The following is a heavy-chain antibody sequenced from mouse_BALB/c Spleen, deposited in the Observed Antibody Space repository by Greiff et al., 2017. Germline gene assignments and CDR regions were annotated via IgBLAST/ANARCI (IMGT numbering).Heavy chain of an antibody. CDR1: GFNIKDTY. J-gene: IGHJ2*01. Sequence: VQLKQSGAELVKPGASVKLSCTASGFNIKDTYMHWVKQRPEQGLEWIGRIDPANGNTKYDPKFQGKATITADTSSNTAYLQLSSLTSEDTAVYYCALLLRPPRDYWGQGTTLTVSS. CDR3: ALLLRPPRDY. CDR2: IDPANGNT. V-gene: IGHV14-3*02. D-gene: IGHD1-1*01.